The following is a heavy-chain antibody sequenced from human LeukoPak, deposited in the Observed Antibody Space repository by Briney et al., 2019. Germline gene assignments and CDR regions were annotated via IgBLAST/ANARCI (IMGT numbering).Heavy chain of an antibody. Sequence: GASVKVSCKASGYTFTSYAMHWVRQAPGQRLEWMGWISAYNGNTNYAQKLQGRVTMTTDTSTSTAYMELRSLGSDDTAVYYCARDLLKLGLDYWGQGTLVTVSS. D-gene: IGHD7-27*01. CDR1: GYTFTSYA. CDR2: ISAYNGNT. V-gene: IGHV1-18*01. CDR3: ARDLLKLGLDY. J-gene: IGHJ4*02.